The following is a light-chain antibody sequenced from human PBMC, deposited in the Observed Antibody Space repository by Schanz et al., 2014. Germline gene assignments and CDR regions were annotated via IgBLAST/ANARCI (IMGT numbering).Light chain of an antibody. Sequence: EIVLTQSPGTLSLSPGERATLSCRASQSVSSSYLAWYHQKPGQGPRLLIYGASSRATGIPDRFSGSGSGTDFTLTISRLEPEDVAVYYCQQYNNWPPWTFGQGTKVEIK. CDR3: QQYNNWPPWT. J-gene: IGKJ1*01. CDR1: QSVSSSY. CDR2: GAS. V-gene: IGKV3-20*01.